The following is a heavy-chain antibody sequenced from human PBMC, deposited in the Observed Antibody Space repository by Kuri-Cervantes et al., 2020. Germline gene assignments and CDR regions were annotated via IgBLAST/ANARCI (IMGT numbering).Heavy chain of an antibody. Sequence: GESLKISCAASGFTFNRYVMYWVRQAPGKGLEWVAVISYDGSNKYYADSVKGRFTISRDNSKNTLYLQMNSLRAEDTAVYYCARSKGGRRIAAAATEAASDYWGQGTLVTVSS. CDR3: ARSKGGRRIAAAATEAASDY. D-gene: IGHD6-13*01. CDR2: ISYDGSNK. CDR1: GFTFNRYV. V-gene: IGHV3-30-3*01. J-gene: IGHJ4*02.